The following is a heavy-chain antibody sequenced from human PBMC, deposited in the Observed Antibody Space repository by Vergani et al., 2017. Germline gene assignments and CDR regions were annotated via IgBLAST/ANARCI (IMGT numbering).Heavy chain of an antibody. CDR2: IYYSGST. V-gene: IGHV4-31*03. J-gene: IGHJ6*02. CDR3: ARAYPYYGSGSYYRPGYYYYGMDV. CDR1: GGSISSGGYY. D-gene: IGHD3-10*01. Sequence: QVQLQESGPGLVKPSQTLSLTCTVSGGSISSGGYYWSWIRQHPGKGLEWIGYIYYSGSTYYNPSLKSRVTISVDTSKNQFSLKLSSVTAADTAVYYCARAYPYYGSGSYYRPGYYYYGMDVWGQGTTVTVSS.